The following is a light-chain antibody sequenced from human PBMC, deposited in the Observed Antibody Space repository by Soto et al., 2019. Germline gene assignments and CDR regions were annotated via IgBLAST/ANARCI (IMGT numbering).Light chain of an antibody. V-gene: IGKV1-5*03. CDR2: KAS. CDR3: QQYNSYWT. Sequence: DIQMTQSPSTLSASVGDRVTITCRATQSISNSLAWYQQKPGKAPKLLIYKASSFESGVPSRFSGRGSGTEFTLTITSLQPDDFATYYCQQYNSYWTFGQGTKVEIK. CDR1: QSISNS. J-gene: IGKJ1*01.